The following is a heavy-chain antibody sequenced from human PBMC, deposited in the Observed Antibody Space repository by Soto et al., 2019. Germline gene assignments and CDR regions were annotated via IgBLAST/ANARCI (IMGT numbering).Heavy chain of an antibody. CDR2: ISSRTNYT. Sequence: PGGSLRLSCAVSGFTFNDYYMSWLRQAPGKGLEWISYISSRTNYTKYADSVKGRFTISRDNAKNSLYLQMNSLRADDTGIYYCARSVVSSTRFDPWGQGTLVTVSS. CDR1: GFTFNDYY. D-gene: IGHD6-13*01. CDR3: ARSVVSSTRFDP. V-gene: IGHV3-11*06. J-gene: IGHJ5*02.